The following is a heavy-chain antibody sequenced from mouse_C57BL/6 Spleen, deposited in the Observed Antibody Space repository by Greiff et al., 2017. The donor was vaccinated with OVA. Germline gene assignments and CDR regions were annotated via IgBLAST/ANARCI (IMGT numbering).Heavy chain of an antibody. D-gene: IGHD2-3*01. V-gene: IGHV1-63*01. CDR1: GYTFTNYW. CDR3: ARSEDGYFAY. CDR2: IYPGGGYT. Sequence: QVQLKQSGAELVRPGPSVKMSCKASGYTFTNYWIGWAKQRPGHGLEWIGDIYPGGGYTNYNEKFKGKATLTADKSSSTAYMQFSSLTSEDSAIYYCARSEDGYFAYWGQGTLVTVSA. J-gene: IGHJ3*01.